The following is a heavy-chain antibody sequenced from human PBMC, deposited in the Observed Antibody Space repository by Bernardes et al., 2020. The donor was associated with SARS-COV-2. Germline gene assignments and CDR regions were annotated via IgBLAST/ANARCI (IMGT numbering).Heavy chain of an antibody. J-gene: IGHJ6*02. D-gene: IGHD3-22*01. V-gene: IGHV1-2*02. CDR1: GYTFTGYW. CDR2: INPNSGGT. Sequence: ASEKVSGKASGYTFTGYWIHWVRQDPGQGLEGMGWINPNSGGTNYAQKFQGRVTMTRDTSISTAYMELSRLRSDDTAVFYCALPPTNYDRFGMDLWGQGTTVTVSS. CDR3: ALPPTNYDRFGMDL.